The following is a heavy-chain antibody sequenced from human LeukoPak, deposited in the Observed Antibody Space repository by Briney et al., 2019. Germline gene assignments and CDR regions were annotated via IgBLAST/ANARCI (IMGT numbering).Heavy chain of an antibody. CDR1: GFTFSSYA. CDR3: AREVGLTDPPV. J-gene: IGHJ4*02. V-gene: IGHV3-30-3*01. CDR2: ISYDGSNK. Sequence: GGSLRLSCAASGFTFSSYAMHWVRQAPGKGLEWVAVISYDGSNKYYADSVKGRFTISRDNSKNTLYLQMNSLRAEDTAVYYCAREVGLTDPPVWGQGTLVTVSS.